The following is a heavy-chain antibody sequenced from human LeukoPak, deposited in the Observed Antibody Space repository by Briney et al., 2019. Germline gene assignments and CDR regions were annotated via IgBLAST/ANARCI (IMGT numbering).Heavy chain of an antibody. J-gene: IGHJ4*02. D-gene: IGHD2-15*01. V-gene: IGHV5-51*01. CDR2: IYPDDSDT. CDR1: GYGFSSYW. CDR3: ARHRKDIGFDS. Sequence: GESLKISCKASGYGFSSYWIGWVRKIPGKGLEWLGIIYPDDSDTRYSPSFQGQVTFSADKSISTAYLQWSSLKASDTAMYYCARHRKDIGFDSWGQGTLVTVSS.